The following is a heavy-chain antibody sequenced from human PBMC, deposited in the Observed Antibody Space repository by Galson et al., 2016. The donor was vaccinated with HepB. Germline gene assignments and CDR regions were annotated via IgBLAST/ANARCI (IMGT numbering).Heavy chain of an antibody. CDR1: GFAFRSHG. CDR3: AKSSTFGGVVDWFDP. D-gene: IGHD3-16*01. Sequence: SLRLSCAASGFAFRSHGMQWVRQAPGKGLEWVAVIWQNGVNKYYADSVKGRFTMSRDDSKNTLYLQMNSLRAEATAVYYCAKSSTFGGVVDWFDPWGQGTLVTVSS. V-gene: IGHV3-33*06. CDR2: IWQNGVNK. J-gene: IGHJ5*02.